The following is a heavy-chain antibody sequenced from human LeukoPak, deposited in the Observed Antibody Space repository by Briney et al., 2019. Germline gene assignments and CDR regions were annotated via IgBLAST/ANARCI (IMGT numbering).Heavy chain of an antibody. D-gene: IGHD3-22*01. Sequence: GGSLRLSCATSGFTISPYSMSWVRQAPGKGLEWVACISSSGSHTYYADSVKGRFIISRDNAKNSMSLHINSLGVEDTAMYFCARGDVDYYDSSGSDAFYIWGQGTRVTVSS. CDR1: GFTISPYS. CDR3: ARGDVDYYDSSGSDAFYI. CDR2: ISSSGSHT. J-gene: IGHJ3*02. V-gene: IGHV3-21*06.